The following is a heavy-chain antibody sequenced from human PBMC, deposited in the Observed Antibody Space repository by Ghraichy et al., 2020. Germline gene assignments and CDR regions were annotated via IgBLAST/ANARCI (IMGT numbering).Heavy chain of an antibody. D-gene: IGHD5-12*01. V-gene: IGHV1-69*13. CDR3: ARAHSRGYSGYDGWY. CDR1: GGTFSSYA. Sequence: SVKVSCKASGGTFSSYAISWVRQAPGQGLEWMGGIIPIFGTANYAQKFQGRVTITADESTSTAYMELSSLRSEDTAVYYCARAHSRGYSGYDGWYWGQGTLVTVSS. CDR2: IIPIFGTA. J-gene: IGHJ4*02.